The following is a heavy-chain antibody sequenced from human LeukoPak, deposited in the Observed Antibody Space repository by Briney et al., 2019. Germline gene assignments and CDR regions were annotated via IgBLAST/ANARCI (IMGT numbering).Heavy chain of an antibody. Sequence: GASVKVSCKASGYTFTGYYMQWMRQAPGQGLEWMGWINPTSGGTNYAQKFQGRVTMTRDTSISTAYMELSSLRSDDTAVYYCARESSGGAYPFDYWGQGTLVTVSS. CDR2: INPTSGGT. J-gene: IGHJ4*02. V-gene: IGHV1-2*02. CDR3: ARESSGGAYPFDY. CDR1: GYTFTGYY. D-gene: IGHD3-16*01.